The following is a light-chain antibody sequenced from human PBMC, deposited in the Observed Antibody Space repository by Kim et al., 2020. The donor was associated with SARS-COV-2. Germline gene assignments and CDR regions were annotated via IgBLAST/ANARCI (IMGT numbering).Light chain of an antibody. Sequence: EIVMTQSPATLSVSPGERATLSCRASQSVNSYLAWYQQKPGQAPRLLIYGASTRATGIPARFSGSGSGTEFTLTISSLQPEDFAVYSWQRYSDWPPGDTFGQGTKLEI. J-gene: IGKJ2*01. CDR3: QRYSDWPPGDT. CDR1: QSVNSY. CDR2: GAS. V-gene: IGKV3-15*01.